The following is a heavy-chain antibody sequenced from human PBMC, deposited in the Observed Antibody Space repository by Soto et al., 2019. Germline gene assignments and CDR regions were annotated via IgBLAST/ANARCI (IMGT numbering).Heavy chain of an antibody. D-gene: IGHD5-12*01. CDR1: GRSISEINSY. Sequence: PSETLSLTCRVSGRSISEINSYWGWIRQTQGEGLEWIGTIHHTGSTYYNPSLKSRVIISLDTSKNQFSLKLSSVTAADTALYYCARPEGGYGSGYSWFDPWGQGTRVTVSS. J-gene: IGHJ5*02. CDR2: IHHTGST. V-gene: IGHV4-39*01. CDR3: ARPEGGYGSGYSWFDP.